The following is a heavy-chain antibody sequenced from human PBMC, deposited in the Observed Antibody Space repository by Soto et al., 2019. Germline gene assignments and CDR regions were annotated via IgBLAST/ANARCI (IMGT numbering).Heavy chain of an antibody. CDR1: GFSFSDYA. V-gene: IGHV3-23*01. CDR3: AKGPDGSGYYHNWFDS. D-gene: IGHD3-22*01. Sequence: EVHLLESGGALVQPGGSLTLSCAASGFSFSDYAMSWVRQAPGKGLEWVSSISRTGDSAYYADSVKGRFAISRGRSKNRLSLQMNSLRVEDTAVYYCAKGPDGSGYYHNWFDSWGQGTLITVSS. J-gene: IGHJ5*01. CDR2: ISRTGDSA.